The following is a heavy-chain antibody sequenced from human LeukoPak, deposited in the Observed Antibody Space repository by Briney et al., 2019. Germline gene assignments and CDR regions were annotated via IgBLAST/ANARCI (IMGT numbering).Heavy chain of an antibody. Sequence: PSETLSLTCTVSGGSISSSIYYWGWIRQPPGKGLEWIGSIYYSGSTYYNPSLKSRVTISVDTSKNQFSLKLSSVTAADTAVYYCARREVVLYYYDSSGYPYGDYFDYWGQGTLVTVSS. CDR3: ARREVVLYYYDSSGYPYGDYFDY. D-gene: IGHD3-22*01. CDR1: GGSISSSIYY. V-gene: IGHV4-39*01. J-gene: IGHJ4*02. CDR2: IYYSGST.